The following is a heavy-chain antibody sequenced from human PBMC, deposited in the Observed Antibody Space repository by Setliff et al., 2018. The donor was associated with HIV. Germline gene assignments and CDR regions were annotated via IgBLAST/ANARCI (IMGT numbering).Heavy chain of an antibody. CDR2: ISSSSSTL. CDR3: AREVSSTPYYFNY. D-gene: IGHD2-8*01. J-gene: IGHJ4*02. Sequence: PGGSLRLSCAASGFTFSTYSMNWVRQAPGKGLEWVAYISSSSSTLYYADSVKGRFTISRDNAKNSLYLQMNSLRADDTAVYYCAREVSSTPYYFNYWGQGTLVTVSS. V-gene: IGHV3-48*04. CDR1: GFTFSTYS.